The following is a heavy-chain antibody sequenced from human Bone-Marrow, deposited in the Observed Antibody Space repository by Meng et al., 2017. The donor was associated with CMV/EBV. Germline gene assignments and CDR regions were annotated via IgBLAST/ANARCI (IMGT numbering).Heavy chain of an antibody. Sequence: GESQKFSCAASGFTVSSKYMNWVRQAPGKGLEWASVIYSGGSTYYADSVKGRFTISRDNSKNTLYLQMNSLRTEDTAVYYCARVWTRYLIRSSGQGTLVTVSS. D-gene: IGHD3-16*01. V-gene: IGHV3-53*01. CDR1: GFTVSSKY. J-gene: IGHJ5*02. CDR3: ARVWTRYLIRS. CDR2: IYSGGST.